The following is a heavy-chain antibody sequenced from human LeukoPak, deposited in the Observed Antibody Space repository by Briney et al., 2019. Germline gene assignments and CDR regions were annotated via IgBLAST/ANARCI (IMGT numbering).Heavy chain of an antibody. J-gene: IGHJ4*02. CDR1: GYTFTSYG. CDR2: ISAYNGNT. V-gene: IGHV1-18*01. D-gene: IGHD3-22*01. CDR3: ARDRPYYYDSSGYYPDY. Sequence: ASVNVSCKASGYTFTSYGISWVRQAPGQGLEWMGWISAYNGNTNYAQKLQGRVTMTTDTSTSTAYMELRSLRSDDTAVYYCARDRPYYYDSSGYYPDYWGQGTLVTVSS.